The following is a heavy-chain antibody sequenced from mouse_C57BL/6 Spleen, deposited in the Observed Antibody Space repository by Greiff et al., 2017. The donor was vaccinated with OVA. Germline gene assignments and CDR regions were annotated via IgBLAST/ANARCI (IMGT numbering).Heavy chain of an antibody. J-gene: IGHJ2*01. D-gene: IGHD4-1*01. CDR3: ARGANWES. Sequence: VQLQQSGAELAKPGASVKLSCKASGYTFTSYWMHWVKQRPGQGLEWIGEIDPSDSYTNYNQKFKGKSTLTVDKSSSTAYMQLSSLTSEDSAVYYCARGANWESWGQGTTLTVSS. CDR2: IDPSDSYT. V-gene: IGHV1-69*01. CDR1: GYTFTSYW.